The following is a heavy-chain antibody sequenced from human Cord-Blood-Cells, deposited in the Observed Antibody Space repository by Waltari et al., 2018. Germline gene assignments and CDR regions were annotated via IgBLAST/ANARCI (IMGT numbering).Heavy chain of an antibody. V-gene: IGHV4-39*01. D-gene: IGHD2-8*01. Sequence: PSETLSLTCTVSGGSISSSSYYWGWIRLPPGKGLEWIGSIYYSGSTYYNPSLKSRVTISVDTSKNQFSLKLSSVTAADTVVYYCARRLQYMYVPYNWFDPWGQGTLVTVSS. CDR2: IYYSGST. CDR1: GGSISSSSYY. CDR3: ARRLQYMYVPYNWFDP. J-gene: IGHJ5*02.